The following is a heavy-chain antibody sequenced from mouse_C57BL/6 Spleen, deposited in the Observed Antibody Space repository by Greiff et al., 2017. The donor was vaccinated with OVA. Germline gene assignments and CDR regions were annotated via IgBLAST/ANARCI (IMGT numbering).Heavy chain of an antibody. D-gene: IGHD1-1*01. CDR1: GYSITSGYY. CDR3: ARDSDYYEGFAY. CDR2: ISYDGSN. V-gene: IGHV3-6*01. J-gene: IGHJ3*01. Sequence: EVKVEESGPGLVKPSQSLSLTCSVTGYSITSGYYWNWIRQFLGNKLEWMGYISYDGSNNYNPSLKNRISITRDTSKNQFFLKLNSVTTEDTATYYCARDSDYYEGFAYWGQGTLVTVSA.